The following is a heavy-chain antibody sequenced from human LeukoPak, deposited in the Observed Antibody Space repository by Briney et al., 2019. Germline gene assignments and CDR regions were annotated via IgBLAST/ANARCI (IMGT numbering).Heavy chain of an antibody. CDR2: FDPEDGET. CDR1: GYTLTELS. V-gene: IGHV1-24*01. CDR3: ATHSSDSSGYYYY. Sequence: ASVKVSCKVSGYTLTELSMHWVRQAPGKGLEWMGGFDPEDGETIYTQKFQGRVTMTEDTSTDTAYMELSSLSSEDTAVYYCATHSSDSSGYYYYWGQGTLVTVFS. J-gene: IGHJ4*02. D-gene: IGHD3-22*01.